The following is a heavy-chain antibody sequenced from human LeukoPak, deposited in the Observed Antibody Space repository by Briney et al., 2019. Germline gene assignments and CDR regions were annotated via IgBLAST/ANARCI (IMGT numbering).Heavy chain of an antibody. CDR1: GFTFDDYG. Sequence: PGGSLRLSCAASGFTFDDYGMGWVRQAPGKGLEWVSGINWNGGSTGYADSVKGRFTISRDNAKNSLYLQMNSLRAEDTALYYCAREASYYYDSSGYHQYYFDYWGQGTLVTVSS. CDR2: INWNGGST. J-gene: IGHJ4*02. CDR3: AREASYYYDSSGYHQYYFDY. D-gene: IGHD3-22*01. V-gene: IGHV3-20*04.